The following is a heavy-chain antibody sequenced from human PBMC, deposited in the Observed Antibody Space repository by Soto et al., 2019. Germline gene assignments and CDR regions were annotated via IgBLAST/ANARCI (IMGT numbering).Heavy chain of an antibody. J-gene: IGHJ5*02. V-gene: IGHV4-61*01. Sequence: SETLSLTCTVFGGSVSSGSYYWSWIRQPPGKGLEWIGYIYYSGSTNYNPSLKSRVTISVDTSKNQFSLKLSSVTAADTAVYYCAVGGVIDNWFDPWGQGTLVTVSS. CDR1: GGSVSSGSYY. CDR3: AVGGVIDNWFDP. D-gene: IGHD3-16*02. CDR2: IYYSGST.